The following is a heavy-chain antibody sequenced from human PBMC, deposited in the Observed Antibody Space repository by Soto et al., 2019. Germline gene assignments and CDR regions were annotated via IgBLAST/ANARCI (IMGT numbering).Heavy chain of an antibody. J-gene: IGHJ6*02. V-gene: IGHV3-23*01. CDR2: ISAGGDMT. D-gene: IGHD3-10*01. CDR1: GFTWSSYA. CDR3: ARGDRGGSGSPASYYYSGWDV. Sequence: DVQLLESGGNLVQPGGPLTLPCSASGFTWSSYAMSWFRQAPGKGREWVSSISAGGDMTYNSDSVKGRFTISRDNANNAVFLQMHNLRIEDTALYYCARGDRGGSGSPASYYYSGWDVWGQGATVTVS.